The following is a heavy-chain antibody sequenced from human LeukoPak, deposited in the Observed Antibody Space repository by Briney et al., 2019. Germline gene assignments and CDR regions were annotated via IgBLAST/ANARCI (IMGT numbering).Heavy chain of an antibody. Sequence: GGSLRFSCAASGFTFSSYWMSWVRQAPGKGLEWVSYISSSGSYIYYADSVKGRFTISRDNAKNSLYLQLDSLRAEDTAVYYCARDSRQWVEQLPYGWFDPWRQGTLVTVSP. CDR1: GFTFSSYW. CDR3: ARDSRQWVEQLPYGWFDP. CDR2: ISSSGSYI. J-gene: IGHJ5*01. D-gene: IGHD1-26*01. V-gene: IGHV3-21*01.